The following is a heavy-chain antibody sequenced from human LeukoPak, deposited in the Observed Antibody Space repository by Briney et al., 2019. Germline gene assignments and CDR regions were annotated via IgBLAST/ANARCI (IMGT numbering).Heavy chain of an antibody. CDR3: ARGRDYSSSWYYFDY. D-gene: IGHD6-13*01. V-gene: IGHV4-38-2*01. CDR2: MSHSGST. CDR1: GYSISSGYH. Sequence: SETLSLTCVVSGYSISSGYHWGWIRQPPGKGLEWIGSMSHSGSTYYNPSLKSRVTISVDTSKNQFSLKLSSVTAADTAVYYCARGRDYSSSWYYFDYWGQGTLVTVSS. J-gene: IGHJ4*02.